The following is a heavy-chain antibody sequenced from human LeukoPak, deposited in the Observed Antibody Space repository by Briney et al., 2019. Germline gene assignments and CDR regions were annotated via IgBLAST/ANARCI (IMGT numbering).Heavy chain of an antibody. J-gene: IGHJ4*02. CDR2: INHSGST. Sequence: SETLSLTCAVYGGSFSGYYWSWIRQPPGKGLEWIGEINHSGSTNYNPSLKSRVTISVDTSKNQFSLKLSSVTAADTAVYYCVRTRYYYDNSGPNRYYFDYWGQGTLVTVSS. D-gene: IGHD3-22*01. V-gene: IGHV4-34*01. CDR1: GGSFSGYY. CDR3: VRTRYYYDNSGPNRYYFDY.